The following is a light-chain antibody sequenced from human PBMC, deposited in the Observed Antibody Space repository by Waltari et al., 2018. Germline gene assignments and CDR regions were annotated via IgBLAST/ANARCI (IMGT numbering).Light chain of an antibody. CDR2: SNN. Sequence: QSVLTQPPSASATPGQRVTLSCSGNRSNIGSSTVNWYQHVPGTAPKLLIYSNNQRPSGVPDRFSCSRSGTSASLAISGLQSEDEADYYCCSWDHSLDARVFGGGTTLTV. CDR3: CSWDHSLDARV. V-gene: IGLV1-44*01. J-gene: IGLJ3*02. CDR1: RSNIGSST.